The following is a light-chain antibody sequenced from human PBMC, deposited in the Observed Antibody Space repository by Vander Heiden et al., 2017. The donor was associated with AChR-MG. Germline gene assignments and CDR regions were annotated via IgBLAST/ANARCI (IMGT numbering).Light chain of an antibody. Sequence: DIQMTQSPSSVSASVGDRVTITCRASQDIGSWLAWYQQKPGKAPKFLIYAASNLQSGVPSRFSGSGSGTDFTLTISSLQPEDVATYYCQQARTFPPSFGQRTRLEIK. CDR2: AAS. CDR1: QDIGSW. CDR3: QQARTFPPS. V-gene: IGKV1-12*01. J-gene: IGKJ5*01.